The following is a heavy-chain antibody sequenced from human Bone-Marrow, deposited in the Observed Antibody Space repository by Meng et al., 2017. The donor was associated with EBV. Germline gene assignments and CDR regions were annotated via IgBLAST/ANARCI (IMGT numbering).Heavy chain of an antibody. CDR2: MNPNSDNT. J-gene: IGHJ5*02. V-gene: IGHV1-8*01. D-gene: IGHD3-10*01. Sequence: QMQFVLSGAEVKRPGASVKVSCKASGYTFSSYDSNWVRQATGQGREWMGWMNPNSDNTGYAQKFQGRVTMTRNTSISTAYMELSSLRSEDTAVYYCARDVYASGTYRADPWGQGTLVTVSS. CDR1: GYTFSSYD. CDR3: ARDVYASGTYRADP.